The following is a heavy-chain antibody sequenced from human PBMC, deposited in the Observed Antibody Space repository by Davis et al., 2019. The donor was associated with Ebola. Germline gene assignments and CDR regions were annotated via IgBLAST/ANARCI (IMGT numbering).Heavy chain of an antibody. J-gene: IGHJ4*02. V-gene: IGHV1-69*04. D-gene: IGHD5-18*01. Sequence: SVKVSCKASAGSFSGYTISWVRQAPGQGLEWMGRIIPILGIANYAQKFQGRVTITADESTSTAYMELSSLRSEDTAVYYCARDRGTAMGNDYWGQGTLVTVSS. CDR1: AGSFSGYT. CDR2: IIPILGIA. CDR3: ARDRGTAMGNDY.